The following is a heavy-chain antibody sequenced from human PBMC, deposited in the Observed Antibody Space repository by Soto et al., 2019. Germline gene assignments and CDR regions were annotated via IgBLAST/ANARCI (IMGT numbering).Heavy chain of an antibody. D-gene: IGHD2-2*01. CDR3: ARGPYCSSTSCYAGDYFDY. CDR2: IYYSGST. V-gene: IGHV4-59*01. CDR1: GGSISSYY. Sequence: SETLSLTCTVSGGSISSYYWSWVRQPPGEGLEWIGYIYYSGSTNYNPSLKSRVTISVDTSKNQFSLKLSSVTAADTAVYYCARGPYCSSTSCYAGDYFDYWGQGTLVTVSS. J-gene: IGHJ4*02.